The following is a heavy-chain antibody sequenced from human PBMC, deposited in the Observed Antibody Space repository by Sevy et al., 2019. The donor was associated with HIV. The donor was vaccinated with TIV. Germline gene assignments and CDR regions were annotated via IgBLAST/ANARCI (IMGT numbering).Heavy chain of an antibody. Sequence: QSRTLSLTCAISGDSVSSNSAAWNWIRQSPSRGLEWLGRTYYRSKWYNDYAVSVKSRITINPDTSKNQFSLQLNSVTPEDTAVYYCARWPIAAAGAYSDYWGQGTLVTVSS. CDR2: TYYRSKWYN. V-gene: IGHV6-1*01. CDR1: GDSVSSNSAA. D-gene: IGHD6-13*01. CDR3: ARWPIAAAGAYSDY. J-gene: IGHJ4*02.